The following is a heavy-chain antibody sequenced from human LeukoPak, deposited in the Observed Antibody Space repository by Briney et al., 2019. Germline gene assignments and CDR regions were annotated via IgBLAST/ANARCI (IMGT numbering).Heavy chain of an antibody. V-gene: IGHV3-9*01. D-gene: IGHD3-10*01. Sequence: GGSLRLSCAASGFTFDDYAMHWVRQGPGKGLEWVSGISWNSGNIGYADSVKGRFTISRDNAKNSLYLQMNSLRAEDTAVYYCARAYGSGSYNFDYWGQGTLVTVSS. CDR2: ISWNSGNI. CDR3: ARAYGSGSYNFDY. J-gene: IGHJ4*02. CDR1: GFTFDDYA.